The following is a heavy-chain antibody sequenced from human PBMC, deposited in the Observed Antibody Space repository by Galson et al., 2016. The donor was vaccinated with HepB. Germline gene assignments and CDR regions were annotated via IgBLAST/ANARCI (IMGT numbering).Heavy chain of an antibody. V-gene: IGHV5-51*01. CDR1: GFYFTNYW. Sequence: QSGAEVKKPGESLRISCQGSGFYFTNYWIGWVRQMPGQGLEWMGIIYPGDSTTRYSPSFQGQVTISADKSINTAYLQWNTLKASDTAMYYCARQTDGSGWYYLYWGQGTRVTVSS. J-gene: IGHJ4*02. D-gene: IGHD6-19*01. CDR2: IYPGDSTT. CDR3: ARQTDGSGWYYLY.